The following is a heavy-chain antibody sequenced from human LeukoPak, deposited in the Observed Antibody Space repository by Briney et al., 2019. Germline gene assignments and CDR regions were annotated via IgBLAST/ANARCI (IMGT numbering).Heavy chain of an antibody. CDR3: ARDRGAGYPITWRGGLYNFDY. V-gene: IGHV3-21*01. CDR1: GFTFSSYS. Sequence: PGGSLRLSCAASGFTFSSYSMNWVRQAPGKGLEWVSSISSSSSYIYYADSVKGRFTISRDNAKNSLYLQMNSLRAEDTAVYYCARDRGAGYPITWRGGLYNFDYWSQGTLVTVTS. D-gene: IGHD2-2*03. J-gene: IGHJ4*02. CDR2: ISSSSSYI.